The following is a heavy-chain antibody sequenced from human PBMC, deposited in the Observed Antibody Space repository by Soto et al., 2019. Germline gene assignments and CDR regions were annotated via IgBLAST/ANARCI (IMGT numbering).Heavy chain of an antibody. CDR1: GYTVASYD. D-gene: IGHD5-12*01. CDR2: VNPNSGNT. CDR3: AGRARSGSQLGLPFDY. J-gene: IGHJ4*02. Sequence: QVQLVQSGAEVKWPGASVVVSCKASGYTVASYDINWVRQATGQGLEWMGWVNPNSGNTDYAQTCQWRVTMTRDFFTGTVYMELTSLTSEDTAVYYCAGRARSGSQLGLPFDYWGQGTLVTVSS. V-gene: IGHV1-8*01.